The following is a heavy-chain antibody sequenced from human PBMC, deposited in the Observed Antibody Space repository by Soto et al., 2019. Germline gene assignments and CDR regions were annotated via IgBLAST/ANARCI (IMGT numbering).Heavy chain of an antibody. V-gene: IGHV3-30*18. Sequence: LRLSCAGSGFTFRWFGMNWVRQAPGKGLEWVARISNDGSNEYYVDSVKGRFTISRDNSKNTLYLQMDILRAEDTAVYYCAKGEVRGIIPSYFDYWGLGTLVTVSS. D-gene: IGHD3-10*01. CDR2: ISNDGSNE. CDR3: AKGEVRGIIPSYFDY. CDR1: GFTFRWFG. J-gene: IGHJ4*02.